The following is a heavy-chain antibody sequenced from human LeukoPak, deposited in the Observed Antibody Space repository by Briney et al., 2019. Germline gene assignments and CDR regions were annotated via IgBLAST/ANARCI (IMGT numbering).Heavy chain of an antibody. V-gene: IGHV4-31*03. J-gene: IGHJ4*02. CDR3: ALLTTVTRIDY. Sequence: PSQTLSLTCTVSGGSISSGGYYWSWIRQHPGKGLEWIGYIYYSGSTYYNPSLKSRVTISVDTSKNQFSLKLSSVTAADTAVYYCALLTTVTRIDYWGQGTLVTVSS. D-gene: IGHD4-17*01. CDR1: GGSISSGGYY. CDR2: IYYSGST.